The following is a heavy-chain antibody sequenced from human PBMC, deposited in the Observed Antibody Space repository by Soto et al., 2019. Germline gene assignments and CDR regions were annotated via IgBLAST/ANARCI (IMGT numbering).Heavy chain of an antibody. J-gene: IGHJ5*02. D-gene: IGHD3-16*01. Sequence: TGGSLRLSCAASGFTFSSSWMHWVRQAPGKGLMWVSHINSDGSTTTFADSVKGRFTISRDNAKNTVYLQMNSLRAEDTAVYYCTRDWSYASESWGQGTLVTVS. V-gene: IGHV3-74*01. CDR1: GFTFSSSW. CDR3: TRDWSYASES. CDR2: INSDGSTT.